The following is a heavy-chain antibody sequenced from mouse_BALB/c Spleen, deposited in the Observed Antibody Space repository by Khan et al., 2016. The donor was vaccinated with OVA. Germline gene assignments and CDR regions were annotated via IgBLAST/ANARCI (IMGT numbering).Heavy chain of an antibody. CDR1: GYSITSDYA. V-gene: IGHV3-2*02. CDR2: ISYSGSN. Sequence: EVQLQESGPGLVKPSQSLSLTCTVTGYSITSDYAWNWIRQFPGNKLEWMGYISYSGSNSYNPSLKSRIPITRDTSKHQFFLQLNSVTTEDTATYYCAIYAENWYFDVWGAGTTVTVSS. J-gene: IGHJ1*01. D-gene: IGHD1-1*01. CDR3: AIYAENWYFDV.